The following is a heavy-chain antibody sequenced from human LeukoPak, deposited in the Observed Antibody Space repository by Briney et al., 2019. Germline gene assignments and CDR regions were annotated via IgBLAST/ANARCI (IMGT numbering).Heavy chain of an antibody. CDR1: GGSISSGDYY. Sequence: PSETLSLTCTVSGGSISSGDYYWGWIRQPPGKGLEWIGYIYYSGSTYYNPSLKSRVTISVDTSKNQFSLKLSSVTAADTAVYYCVVYGQGAFDIWGQGTMVTVSS. D-gene: IGHD2/OR15-2a*01. J-gene: IGHJ3*02. CDR2: IYYSGST. V-gene: IGHV4-30-4*01. CDR3: VVYGQGAFDI.